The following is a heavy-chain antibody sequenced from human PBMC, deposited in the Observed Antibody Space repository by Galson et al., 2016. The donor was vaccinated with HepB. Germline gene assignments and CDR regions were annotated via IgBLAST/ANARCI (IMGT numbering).Heavy chain of an antibody. CDR2: IYPGDSDT. J-gene: IGHJ3*02. V-gene: IGHV5-51*07. D-gene: IGHD3-10*01. CDR3: ARRSSDAFDT. CDR1: GYSFTSYW. Sequence: QSGAEVKKPGESLKISCEGSGYSFTSYWIGWVHQMPGKGLEWMGTIYPGDSDTRYSPSSQGQVTISADKSISAAYLQWNSLKASDTAIYYCARRSSDAFDTWGQGTMVTVSS.